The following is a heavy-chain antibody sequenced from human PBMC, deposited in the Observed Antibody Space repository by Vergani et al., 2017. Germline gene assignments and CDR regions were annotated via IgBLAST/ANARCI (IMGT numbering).Heavy chain of an antibody. CDR2: ISAYNGNT. CDR3: ATGPHYYDSGGYHFGVGIDAFDI. J-gene: IGHJ3*02. V-gene: IGHV1-18*01. Sequence: QGQLVQSGAEVKKPGASVKVSCKASGYTFTTYGINWVRQAPGQGLEWMAWISAYNGNTNYAQKLQGRVTMTTDTSTSTAYMELRSLRSDDTAVYYCATGPHYYDSGGYHFGVGIDAFDIWGQGTMVTVSS. CDR1: GYTFTTYG. D-gene: IGHD3-22*01.